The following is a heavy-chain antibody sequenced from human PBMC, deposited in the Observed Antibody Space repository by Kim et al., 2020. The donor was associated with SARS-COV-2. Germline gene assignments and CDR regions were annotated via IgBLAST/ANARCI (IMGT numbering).Heavy chain of an antibody. CDR3: ARGAYSSGCNPDHVDY. CDR1: GLTFSSYW. J-gene: IGHJ4*02. CDR2: IKEDGGDK. Sequence: GGSLRLSCAASGLTFSSYWMSWVRQAPGKELEWVANIKEDGGDKYYVDSVKGRFTISRDNAKNSLYLQMNSLRAEDTAVYYCARGAYSSGCNPDHVDYWGQGTLVTVSS. D-gene: IGHD6-19*01. V-gene: IGHV3-7*03.